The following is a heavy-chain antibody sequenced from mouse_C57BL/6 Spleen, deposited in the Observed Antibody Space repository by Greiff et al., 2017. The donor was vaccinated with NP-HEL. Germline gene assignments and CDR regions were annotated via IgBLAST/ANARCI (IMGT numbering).Heavy chain of an antibody. Sequence: QVQLKQSGAELVKPGASVKISCKASGYAFSSYWMNWVKQRPGKGLEWIGQIYPGDGDTNYNGKFKGKATLTADKSSSTAYMQLSSLTSEDSAVYFCARSGGSTWVDYWGQGTTLTVSS. D-gene: IGHD2-1*01. CDR3: ARSGGSTWVDY. J-gene: IGHJ2*01. V-gene: IGHV1-80*01. CDR2: IYPGDGDT. CDR1: GYAFSSYW.